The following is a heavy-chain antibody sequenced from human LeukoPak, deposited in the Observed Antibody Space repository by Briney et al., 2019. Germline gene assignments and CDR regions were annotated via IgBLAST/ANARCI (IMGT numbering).Heavy chain of an antibody. Sequence: PGRSLRLSCAASGFTFSSYAMHWVRQAPGKGLEWVAVISYDGSNKYYADSVKGRFTISRDNARNTVYLQMNCLRAEDTAVYYCARGWVPSDITLKWGQGTMVTVSS. CDR2: ISYDGSNK. CDR3: ARGWVPSDITLK. J-gene: IGHJ3*01. V-gene: IGHV3-30-3*01. CDR1: GFTFSSYA. D-gene: IGHD3-22*01.